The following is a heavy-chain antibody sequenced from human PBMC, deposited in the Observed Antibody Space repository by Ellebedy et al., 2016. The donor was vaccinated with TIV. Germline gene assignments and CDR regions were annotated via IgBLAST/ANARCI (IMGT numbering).Heavy chain of an antibody. CDR3: TTDYYDNSGYRMLGGY. D-gene: IGHD3-22*01. V-gene: IGHV3-48*02. CDR2: ISGRSNII. J-gene: IGHJ4*02. CDR1: GFTFSDHG. Sequence: GESLKISXAASGFTFSDHGMNWVRQAPGKGLEWLSYISGRSNIIYYADSVRGRFTISRDNAKNSLYLQMSSLRDEDTAVYYCTTDYYDNSGYRMLGGYWGQGTLVTVSS.